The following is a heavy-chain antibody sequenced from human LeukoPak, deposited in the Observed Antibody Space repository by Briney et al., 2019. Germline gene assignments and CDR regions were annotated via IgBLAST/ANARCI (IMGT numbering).Heavy chain of an antibody. CDR1: GFTFDDYA. V-gene: IGHV3-43*02. Sequence: GGSLRLSCAASGFTFDDYAMRWVRQAPGKGLEWVSLISGDGGSTYYADSVKGRFTISRDNSKNSLYLQMNSLRTEDTALYYCAKDIEYDSSGYYLDPEYCFDYWGQGTLVTVSS. CDR3: AKDIEYDSSGYYLDPEYCFDY. CDR2: ISGDGGST. D-gene: IGHD3-22*01. J-gene: IGHJ4*02.